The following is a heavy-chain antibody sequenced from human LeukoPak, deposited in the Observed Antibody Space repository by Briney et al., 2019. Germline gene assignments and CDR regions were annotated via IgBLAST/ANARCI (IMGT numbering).Heavy chain of an antibody. CDR3: AKGHYYGSGSLDY. Sequence: GGSLRLSCAASGFTFSSYAMHWVRQAPGKGLEWVAVISYDGSNKYYADSVKGRFTISRDNSKNTLYVQMNSLRAEDTAVYYCAKGHYYGSGSLDYWGQGTLVTVSS. J-gene: IGHJ4*02. CDR1: GFTFSSYA. D-gene: IGHD3-10*01. V-gene: IGHV3-30-3*01. CDR2: ISYDGSNK.